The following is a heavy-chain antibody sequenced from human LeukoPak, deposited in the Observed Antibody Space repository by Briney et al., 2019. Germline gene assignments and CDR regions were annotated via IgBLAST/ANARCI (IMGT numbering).Heavy chain of an antibody. J-gene: IGHJ4*02. CDR2: ISTVSRYI. CDR3: ARVIEDSGSYFCDY. CDR1: GFTFSRYS. V-gene: IGHV3-21*06. D-gene: IGHD1-26*01. Sequence: KSGGSLRLSCAASGFTFSRYSMNSVRQAPGKGLEWVSSISTVSRYIYYADSVKGRFTISRDNAKSLLYLQMNNLRAEDTAVYYCARVIEDSGSYFCDYWGQGTLVTVSS.